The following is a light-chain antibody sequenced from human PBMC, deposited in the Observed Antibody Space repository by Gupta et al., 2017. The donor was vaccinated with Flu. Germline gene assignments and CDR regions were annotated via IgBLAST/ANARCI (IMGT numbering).Light chain of an antibody. CDR2: SNN. J-gene: IGLJ3*02. V-gene: IGLV1-44*01. CDR1: RSNIGSNN. Sequence: QSVLTQPPSASGTPGQRVTISCSGSRSNIGSNNVNWYQQVPGTAPKLRIYSNNQRPSGVPDRFSGSKSGTSTSLAISGLQSEDEGDYYCAAWDDSLNNWVFGGGTKLTVL. CDR3: AAWDDSLNNWV.